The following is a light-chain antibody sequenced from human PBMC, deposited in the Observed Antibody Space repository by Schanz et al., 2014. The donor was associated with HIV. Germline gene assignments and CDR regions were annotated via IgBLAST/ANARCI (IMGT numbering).Light chain of an antibody. V-gene: IGLV1-47*01. CDR3: AAWDDSLNGVL. CDR1: SSNIGSNY. J-gene: IGLJ2*01. CDR2: RNN. Sequence: QSVLTQPPSVSGTPGQRVTISCSGSSSNIGSNYVYWFQQLPGTAPKLLIYRNNQRPSGVPDRFSGSKSGTSASLAISGLRSEDEADYYCAAWDDSLNGVLFGGGTKLTVL.